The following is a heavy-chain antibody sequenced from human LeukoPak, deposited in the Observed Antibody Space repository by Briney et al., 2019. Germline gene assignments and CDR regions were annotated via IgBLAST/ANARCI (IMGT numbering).Heavy chain of an antibody. Sequence: TGGSLRLPWAAAGFSFSTYAMSWVRQSPGKGLEWVSVISDSGGHTIYADSVKGRFTISRDNSRNTLYLQLGSLRAEDTAVYYCAKGQRSCGGGRCELFDSWGQGTLVTVSS. CDR1: GFSFSTYA. V-gene: IGHV3-23*01. CDR2: ISDSGGHT. J-gene: IGHJ4*02. D-gene: IGHD2-15*01. CDR3: AKGQRSCGGGRCELFDS.